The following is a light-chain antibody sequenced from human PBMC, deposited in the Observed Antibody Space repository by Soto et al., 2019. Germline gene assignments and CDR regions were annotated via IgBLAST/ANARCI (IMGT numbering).Light chain of an antibody. CDR1: SSDVGDYNY. CDR3: CSYAGRDVV. V-gene: IGLV2-14*01. CDR2: EVT. Sequence: QSALTQPASVSGSPGQSITISCTGASSDVGDYNYVSWYQQHPGEAPKLLIHEVTNRPSGVSNRFSGSKSGNMASLTISGLQAEDEADYYCCSYAGRDVVFGGGTKLTVL. J-gene: IGLJ2*01.